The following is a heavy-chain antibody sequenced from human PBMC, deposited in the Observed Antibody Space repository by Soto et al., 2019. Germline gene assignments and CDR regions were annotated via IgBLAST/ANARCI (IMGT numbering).Heavy chain of an antibody. J-gene: IGHJ4*02. D-gene: IGHD3-22*01. CDR2: IYYSGST. CDR3: ARAFYDSSGYYPWYFDY. V-gene: IGHV4-30-4*01. Sequence: NPSETLSLTCTVSGGSISSGDYYWSWIRQPPGKGLEWIGYIYYSGSTYYNPSLKSRVTISVDTSKNQFSLKLSSVTAADTAVYYCARAFYDSSGYYPWYFDYWGQGTLVTVSS. CDR1: GGSISSGDYY.